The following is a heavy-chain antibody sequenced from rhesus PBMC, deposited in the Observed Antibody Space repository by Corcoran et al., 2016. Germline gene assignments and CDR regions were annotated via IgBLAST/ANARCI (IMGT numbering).Heavy chain of an antibody. V-gene: IGHV4-169*02. Sequence: QLQLQESGPGLVKPSETLSVTCAVSGGSISSSYWSWIRQAPGKGLEWIGYIFGSGSSTNYNPSLNSRVTLSVDTSKNQLSLKLSSVTAADTAVYYCASGGVAAPFDYWGQGVLVTVSS. J-gene: IGHJ4*01. CDR2: IFGSGSST. CDR3: ASGGVAAPFDY. CDR1: GGSISSSY. D-gene: IGHD4-29*01.